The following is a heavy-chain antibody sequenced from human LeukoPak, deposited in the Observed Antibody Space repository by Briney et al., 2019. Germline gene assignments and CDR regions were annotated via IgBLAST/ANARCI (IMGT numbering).Heavy chain of an antibody. D-gene: IGHD3-3*01. V-gene: IGHV4-34*01. CDR1: GGSFSGYY. J-gene: IGHJ5*02. Sequence: SETLSLTXAVYGGSFSGYYWSWIRQPPGKGLEWIGEINHSGSTNYNPSLKSRVTISVDTSKNQFSLKLSSVTAADTAVYYCARRVFDFWSGYNNWFDPWGQGTLVTVSS. CDR3: ARRVFDFWSGYNNWFDP. CDR2: INHSGST.